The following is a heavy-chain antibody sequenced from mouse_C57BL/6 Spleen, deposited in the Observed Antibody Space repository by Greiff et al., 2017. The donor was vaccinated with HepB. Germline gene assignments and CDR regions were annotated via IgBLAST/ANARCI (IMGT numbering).Heavy chain of an antibody. V-gene: IGHV12-3*01. CDR1: GFPITSGYY. CDR3: AGDRSPTSSWFAY. Sequence: LQESGPGLVKPSQSLFLTCSITGFPITSGYYWIWIRQSPGKPLEWMGYITHSGETFYNPSLQSPISITRETSKNQFFLQLNSVTTEDTPMYYCAGDRSPTSSWFAYWGQGTLVTVSA. CDR2: ITHSGET. J-gene: IGHJ3*01.